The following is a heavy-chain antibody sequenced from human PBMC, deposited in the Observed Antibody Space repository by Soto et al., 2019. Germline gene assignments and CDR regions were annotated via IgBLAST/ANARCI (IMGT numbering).Heavy chain of an antibody. J-gene: IGHJ4*02. CDR2: ISYDGSNK. V-gene: IGHV3-30-3*01. CDR3: ARIEVVVAATLDY. D-gene: IGHD2-15*01. CDR1: GFTFSSYA. Sequence: QVQLVESGGGVVQPGRSLRLSCAASGFTFSSYAMHWVRQAPGKGLEWVAVISYDGSNKYYADSVKGRFTISRDNSKNTLYLQMNGLRAEDAAVYYCARIEVVVAATLDYWGQGTLVTVSS.